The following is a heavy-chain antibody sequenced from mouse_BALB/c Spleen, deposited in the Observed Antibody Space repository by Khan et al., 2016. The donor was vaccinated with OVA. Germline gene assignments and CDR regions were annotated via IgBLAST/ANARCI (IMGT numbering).Heavy chain of an antibody. J-gene: IGHJ3*01. CDR1: GFTFSNYA. Sequence: EVELVESGGGLVKPGGSLKLSCAVSGFTFSNYAMSWVRQTPEKRLEWVATISSGGSYPYYPDSVQGRFTISRDNAKNTLYLQMSSLRSEDTAIYNCARELFTTVVATPFAYWGQGTLVTVSA. V-gene: IGHV5-9-3*01. D-gene: IGHD1-1*01. CDR3: ARELFTTVVATPFAY. CDR2: ISSGGSYP.